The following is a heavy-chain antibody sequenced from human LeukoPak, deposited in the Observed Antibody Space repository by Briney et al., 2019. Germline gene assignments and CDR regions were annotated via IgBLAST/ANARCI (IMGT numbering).Heavy chain of an antibody. CDR2: ISGSGGST. CDR3: AKDPEKGLAVARLEH. J-gene: IGHJ5*02. D-gene: IGHD6-19*01. V-gene: IGHV3-23*01. Sequence: GGSLRLSCAASGFTFSSYGMSWVRKAPGKGLEWVSAISGSGGSTYYADSVKGRFTISRDNSKNTLYLQMDSLRAEDTAVYYCAKDPEKGLAVARLEHWGQGTLVTVSS. CDR1: GFTFSSYG.